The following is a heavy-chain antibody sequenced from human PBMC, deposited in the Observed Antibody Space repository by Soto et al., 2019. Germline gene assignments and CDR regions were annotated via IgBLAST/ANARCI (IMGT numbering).Heavy chain of an antibody. CDR3: ARAYSSSWYAWFDP. V-gene: IGHV4-38-2*02. CDR2: IYHSVST. CDR1: GYSINSDDY. D-gene: IGHD6-13*01. J-gene: IGHJ5*02. Sequence: SETLSLTCTVSGYSINSDDYWGWIRQPPGKGLEWIASIYHSVSTFYNPSLKSRVTISVDTSKNQFSLKLSSVTAADTAVYYCARAYSSSWYAWFDPWGQGTLVTVSS.